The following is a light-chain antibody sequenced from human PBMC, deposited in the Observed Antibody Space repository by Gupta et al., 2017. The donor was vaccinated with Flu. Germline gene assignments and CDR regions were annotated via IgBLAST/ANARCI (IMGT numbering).Light chain of an antibody. CDR2: WAS. J-gene: IGKJ4*01. CDR1: QSVLHSSDNRNY. Sequence: DVVMTHSPDSLIVSPGERATITCKSSQSVLHSSDNRNYLAWYQQKPGQSPKLLIHWASTRESGVPDRFSGSGSGTDFTLAISSLQAEDVALYYCLQYHSTPLSFGGGTKVEI. CDR3: LQYHSTPLS. V-gene: IGKV4-1*01.